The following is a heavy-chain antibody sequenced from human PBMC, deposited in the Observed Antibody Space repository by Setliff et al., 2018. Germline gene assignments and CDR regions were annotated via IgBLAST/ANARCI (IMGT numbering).Heavy chain of an antibody. CDR3: ARERGSYDSSTHYTYYFDY. J-gene: IGHJ4*02. CDR2: IYTDNGNT. CDR1: GYTFSANA. Sequence: ASVKVSCKASGYTFSANAIHWVRQAPGQRLEWMGFIYTDNGNTKYSKNFQDRVAITTDDSTNTAYMELSSLRSEDTAVYFCARERGSYDSSTHYTYYFDYWGQGTLVTVSS. V-gene: IGHV1-3*04. D-gene: IGHD3-22*01.